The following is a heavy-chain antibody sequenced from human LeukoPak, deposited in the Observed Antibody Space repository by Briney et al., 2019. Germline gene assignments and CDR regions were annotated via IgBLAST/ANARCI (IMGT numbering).Heavy chain of an antibody. CDR2: ISGSGGST. V-gene: IGHV3-23*01. CDR1: GFTFSYAW. J-gene: IGHJ4*02. CDR3: AKEGPKGPFDY. Sequence: GGSLRLSCAASGFTFSYAWMTWVRQAPGKGLEWVSAISGSGGSTYYADSVKGRFTISRDNSKNTLYLQMNSLRAEDTAVYYCAKEGPKGPFDYWGQGTLVTVSS.